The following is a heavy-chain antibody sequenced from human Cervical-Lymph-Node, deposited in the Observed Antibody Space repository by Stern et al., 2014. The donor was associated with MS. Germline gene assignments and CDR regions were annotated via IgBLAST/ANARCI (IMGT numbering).Heavy chain of an antibody. CDR2: ISSRGSTI. V-gene: IGHV3-11*01. CDR1: GFTLSDYY. Sequence: VQLVESGGDLVKPGGSLRLSCAASGFTLSDYYMIWIRQAPGKGLEWVSSISSRGSTIYYADSVKGRFTISRDNANNSLFLQMNSLRAEDTAVYLLRSGSYYYYYGLDVWGQGTTVTVSS. J-gene: IGHJ6*02. CDR3: RSGSYYYYYGLDV. D-gene: IGHD6-19*01.